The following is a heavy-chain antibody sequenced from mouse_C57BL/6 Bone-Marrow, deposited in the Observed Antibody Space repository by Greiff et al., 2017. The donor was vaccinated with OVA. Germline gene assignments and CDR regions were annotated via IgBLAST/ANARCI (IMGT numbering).Heavy chain of an antibody. CDR1: GYTFTDYY. CDR3: ARWVTAVVGRDY. D-gene: IGHD1-1*01. J-gene: IGHJ2*01. V-gene: IGHV1-26*01. CDR2: INPNNGGT. Sequence: EVQLQQSGPELVKPGASVKISCKASGYTFTDYYMNWVKQSHGKSLEWIGDINPNNGGTSYNQKFKGKATLTVDKSSSTAYMELRSLTSEDSAVYYCARWVTAVVGRDYWGQGTTLTVSS.